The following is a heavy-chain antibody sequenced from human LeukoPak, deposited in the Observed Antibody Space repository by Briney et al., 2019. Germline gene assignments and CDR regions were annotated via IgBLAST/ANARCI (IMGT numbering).Heavy chain of an antibody. CDR1: GGSISSSSYY. V-gene: IGHV4-39*02. CDR2: IYYSGTT. J-gene: IGHJ5*02. D-gene: IGHD6-13*01. Sequence: SETLSLTCSVSGGSISSSSYYWAWLRQPPGKGLEWIGSIYYSGTTYYKPPLKSRLTISVDTSKNHFSLKLSSVTAADTAVYYCAREIGGAADTWGQGTLVTVSS. CDR3: AREIGGAADT.